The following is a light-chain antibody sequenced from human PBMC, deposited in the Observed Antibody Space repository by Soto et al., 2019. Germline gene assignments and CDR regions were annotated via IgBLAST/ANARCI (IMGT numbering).Light chain of an antibody. CDR1: SNDVGGYNY. CDR3: CSYAGSYIYV. Sequence: QSALTQPRSVSGSPGQSVTISCTGTSNDVGGYNYVSWYQQHPDKAPKVMIYDVTKRPSGVPDRFSGSKSGNTASLTISGLQAEDEADYYCCSYAGSYIYVFGTGTKLTVL. J-gene: IGLJ1*01. CDR2: DVT. V-gene: IGLV2-11*01.